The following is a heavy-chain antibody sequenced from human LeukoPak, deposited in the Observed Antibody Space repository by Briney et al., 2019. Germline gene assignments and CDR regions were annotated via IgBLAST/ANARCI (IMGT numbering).Heavy chain of an antibody. CDR2: ISGSGSGT. J-gene: IGHJ4*02. V-gene: IGHV3-23*01. CDR3: AKCDGRPTAKGYYS. D-gene: IGHD3-3*01. Sequence: PGGSLRLPCTASGSTFSHYDMSWLRQAPGKGLEWVSGISGSGSGTYYADSVKGRFTISRDNSKNTLYLQMNSLSAEDTAVYYCAKCDGRPTAKGYYSWGQGTLVTVSS. CDR1: GSTFSHYD.